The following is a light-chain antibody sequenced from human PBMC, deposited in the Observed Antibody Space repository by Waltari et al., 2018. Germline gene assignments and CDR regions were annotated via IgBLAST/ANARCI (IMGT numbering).Light chain of an antibody. CDR1: QSVNDW. CDR2: QAS. V-gene: IGKV1-5*03. CDR3: QQYNSYSLT. Sequence: DIQMTQSPSTLSASVGDRVTITCRASQSVNDWLAWYQQKPGKAPKILIYQASTLESGFPSRFSGSRSGTEFTLTISCLQPDDFATYYCQQYNSYSLTFGQGTKVEIK. J-gene: IGKJ1*01.